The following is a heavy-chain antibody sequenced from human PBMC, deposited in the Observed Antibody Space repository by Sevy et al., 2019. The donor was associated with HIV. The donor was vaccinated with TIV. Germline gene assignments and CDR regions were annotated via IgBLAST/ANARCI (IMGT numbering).Heavy chain of an antibody. CDR2: IHHRGRT. D-gene: IGHD3-9*01. Sequence: SETLSLTCTVSGGSISSYCWSWIRQPPGKGLEWIGHIHHRGRTTYNPSLKSRVTISVDTSKIHFSLRLNFVTAADTAVYYCARYDILTGHSDVFDIWGQGTMVTVSS. CDR1: GGSISSYC. V-gene: IGHV4-59*13. CDR3: ARYDILTGHSDVFDI. J-gene: IGHJ3*02.